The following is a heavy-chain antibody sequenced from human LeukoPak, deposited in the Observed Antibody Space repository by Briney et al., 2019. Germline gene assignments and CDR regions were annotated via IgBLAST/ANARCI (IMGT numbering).Heavy chain of an antibody. CDR3: ARCMSELDYGDYAYYYHMDV. V-gene: IGHV4-61*09. Sequence: PSETLSLTCTVSGDSLTSGSRYWRWIRQPAGKGLECIGHFYSSTRTTYNPSVESRVTISGDTAKNPFSLKLDSVTGADTAVYFCARCMSELDYGDYAYYYHMDVWGKGTTVTVSS. CDR2: FYSSTRT. CDR1: GDSLTSGSRY. J-gene: IGHJ6*04. D-gene: IGHD4-17*01.